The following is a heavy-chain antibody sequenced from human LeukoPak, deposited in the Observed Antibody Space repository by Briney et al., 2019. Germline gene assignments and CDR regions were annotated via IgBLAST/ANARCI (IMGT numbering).Heavy chain of an antibody. Sequence: GGSLRLSCTASGFTFGDYAMSWFRQAPGKGLEWVGFIRGKIYGGTTEYAASVKGRFTISRDDSKSIAYLQMNSLKTEDTAVYYCTRDDDYGDYRCDHWGQGTLVTVSS. CDR3: TRDDDYGDYRCDH. CDR2: IRGKIYGGTT. J-gene: IGHJ5*02. CDR1: GFTFGDYA. D-gene: IGHD4-17*01. V-gene: IGHV3-49*03.